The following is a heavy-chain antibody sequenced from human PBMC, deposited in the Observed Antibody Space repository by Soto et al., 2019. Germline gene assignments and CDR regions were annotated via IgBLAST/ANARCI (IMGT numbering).Heavy chain of an antibody. D-gene: IGHD2-2*01. V-gene: IGHV5-51*01. J-gene: IGHJ1*01. CDR3: SKVVAAAHGYFQH. CDR2: IYPGDSDT. CDR1: GYSFTSYW. Sequence: PGESLKISCKGSGYSFTSYWIGWVRQMPGKGLERMGIIYPGDSDTRYSPSFQGQVTISADKSISTAYLQWSSLKASDTAMYYCSKVVAAAHGYFQHWGQGTLVTVSS.